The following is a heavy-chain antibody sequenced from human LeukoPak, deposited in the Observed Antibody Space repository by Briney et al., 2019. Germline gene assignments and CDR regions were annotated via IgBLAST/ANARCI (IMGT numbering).Heavy chain of an antibody. CDR2: TYYRSNWYN. V-gene: IGHV6-1*01. CDR1: GDSVSSNSAA. J-gene: IGHJ2*01. D-gene: IGHD6-19*01. CDR3: ARGPSRIAVAGPDYWYFDL. Sequence: ASQTLSLTCAISGDSVSSNSAAWNWNRQSPSRGLEWLGRTYYRSNWYNDYAVSVKSRITINPDTSKDQFSLQLNSVTPEDTAVYYCARGPSRIAVAGPDYWYFDLWGRGTLVTVSS.